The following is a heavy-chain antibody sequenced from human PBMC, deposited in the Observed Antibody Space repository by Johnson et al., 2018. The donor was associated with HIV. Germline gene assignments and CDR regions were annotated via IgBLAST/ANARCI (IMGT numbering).Heavy chain of an antibody. CDR3: ARGDTAMGYDAFDI. V-gene: IGHV3-7*04. J-gene: IGHJ3*02. CDR1: GFTFSSYW. D-gene: IGHD5-18*01. Sequence: VQLVESGGGVVQPGRSLGLSCAASGFTFSSYWMSWVRQAPGKGLEWVANIKQDGSEKYYVDSVKGRFTISRDNAKNSLYLQMNSLRAEDTAVYYCARGDTAMGYDAFDIWGQGTMVTVSS. CDR2: IKQDGSEK.